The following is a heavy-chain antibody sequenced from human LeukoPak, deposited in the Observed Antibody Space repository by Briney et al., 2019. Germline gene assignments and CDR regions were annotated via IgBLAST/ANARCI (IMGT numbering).Heavy chain of an antibody. CDR2: IYASGST. Sequence: SQTLSLTCTVSGGSISSGSSYWSWIRQSAGKGLEWIGRIYASGSTNYNSSLKSRVTISVGTSKNQFSLRLNPVTAADTAVYYCAGGYSYGMGFDPWGQGTLVTVSS. CDR3: AGGYSYGMGFDP. V-gene: IGHV4-61*02. CDR1: GGSISSGSSY. D-gene: IGHD5-18*01. J-gene: IGHJ5*02.